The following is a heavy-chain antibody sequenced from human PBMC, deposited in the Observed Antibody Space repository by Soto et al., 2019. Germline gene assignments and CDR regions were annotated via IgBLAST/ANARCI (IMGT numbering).Heavy chain of an antibody. CDR3: ATNKVGSSGWYDAFDT. V-gene: IGHV1-69*06. J-gene: IGHJ3*02. Sequence: GASVKVSRKASGGTFSSYAISWVRQAPGQGLEWMGGAIPIFGTANYAQKFQGRVTITADKSTSTAYMELSSLRSEDTAVYYCATNKVGSSGWYDAFDTWGQGTMVTVSS. CDR2: AIPIFGTA. D-gene: IGHD6-19*01. CDR1: GGTFSSYA.